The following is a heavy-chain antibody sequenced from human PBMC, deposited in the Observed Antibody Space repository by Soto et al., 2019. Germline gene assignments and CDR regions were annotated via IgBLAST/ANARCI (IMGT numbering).Heavy chain of an antibody. CDR3: ARGRYGDY. CDR1: GYGFTTYG. J-gene: IGHJ4*02. D-gene: IGHD1-1*01. V-gene: IGHV1-18*01. Sequence: QVHLVQSGAEVKKPGASVKVSCKGSGYGFTTYGITWVRQAPGQGLEWMAWISAHNGNTNDAQKLQGRVTVTRDTSTSTASMELRSLRSDATAVSYCARGRYGDYWGQGALVTVSS. CDR2: ISAHNGNT.